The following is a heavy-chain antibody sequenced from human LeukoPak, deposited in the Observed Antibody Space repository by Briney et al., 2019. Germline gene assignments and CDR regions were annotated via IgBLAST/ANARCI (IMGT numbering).Heavy chain of an antibody. CDR1: GGTFSSYA. Sequence: SVKVSCKASGGTFSSYAISWVRQAPGQGLEWMGGIIPFFGTANYAQKFQGRVTITADKSTSTAYMELSSLRSEDTAVYYCARTILWFGELLTEDWYFDLWGRGTLVTVSS. V-gene: IGHV1-69*06. CDR2: IIPFFGTA. CDR3: ARTILWFGELLTEDWYFDL. J-gene: IGHJ2*01. D-gene: IGHD3-10*01.